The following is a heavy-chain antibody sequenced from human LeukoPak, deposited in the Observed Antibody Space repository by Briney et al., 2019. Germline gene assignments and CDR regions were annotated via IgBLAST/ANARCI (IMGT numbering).Heavy chain of an antibody. V-gene: IGHV3-23*01. CDR1: GFTFTNYA. J-gene: IGHJ4*02. CDR3: ARSPYYDSSGYYSG. D-gene: IGHD3-22*01. CDR2: ISGSGNNT. Sequence: GGSLRLSCTASGFTFTNYAMSWVRQAPGKGLEWVSAISGSGNNTYYTNSVTGRFTISRDNSKNTLYLQMNSLRAEDTAVYYCARSPYYDSSGYYSGWGQGTLVTVSS.